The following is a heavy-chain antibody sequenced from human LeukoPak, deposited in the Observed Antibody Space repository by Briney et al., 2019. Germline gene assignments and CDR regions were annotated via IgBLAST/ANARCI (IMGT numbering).Heavy chain of an antibody. Sequence: ASVKVSCKASGYTFTGYYMHWVRQAPGQGLEWMGWINPNSGGANYAQKFQGRVTMTRDTSISTAYMELSRPRSDDTAVYYCAGVCSSTSCYTASDAFDIWGQGTMVTVSS. CDR3: AGVCSSTSCYTASDAFDI. CDR2: INPNSGGA. V-gene: IGHV1-2*02. J-gene: IGHJ3*02. CDR1: GYTFTGYY. D-gene: IGHD2-2*02.